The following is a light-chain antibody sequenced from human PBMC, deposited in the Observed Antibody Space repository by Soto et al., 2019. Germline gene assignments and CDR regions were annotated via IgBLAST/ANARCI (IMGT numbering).Light chain of an antibody. CDR3: QQHYNTPRT. CDR1: QPISDY. V-gene: IGKV1-39*01. J-gene: IGKJ1*01. CDR2: TTS. Sequence: DIQMTQSPSSLSASVGDRVTIPCRTSQPISDYLNWYQQKPGKAPTLLIYTTSNLQSGVPSRFSGSGSATHFTLTISSLQPEDFATYYCQQHYNTPRTFGQGTKVEI.